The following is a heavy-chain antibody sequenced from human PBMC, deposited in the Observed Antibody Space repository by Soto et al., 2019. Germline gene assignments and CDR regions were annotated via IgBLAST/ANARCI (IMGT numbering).Heavy chain of an antibody. CDR3: AKVGGSYDYRRYFDY. J-gene: IGHJ4*02. Sequence: GGSLRLSCAASGFTFSSYAMSWVRQAPGKGLEWVSAISGSGGSTYYADSVKGRFTISRDNSKNTLYLQMNSLRAEDTAVYYCAKVGGSYDYRRYFDYWGQGTLVTVSS. CDR2: ISGSGGST. V-gene: IGHV3-23*01. D-gene: IGHD1-26*01. CDR1: GFTFSSYA.